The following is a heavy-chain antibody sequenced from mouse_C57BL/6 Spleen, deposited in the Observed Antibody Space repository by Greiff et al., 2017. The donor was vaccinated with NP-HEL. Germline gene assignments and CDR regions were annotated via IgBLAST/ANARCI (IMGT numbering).Heavy chain of an antibody. V-gene: IGHV3-6*01. CDR3: ARDPYYYGSSHYAMDY. CDR2: ISYDGST. Sequence: EVQLQQSGPGLVKPSQSLSLPCSVTGYSITSGYYWNWIRQFPGNKLEWMGYISYDGSTNYNPSLKNRISITRDTSKNQFFLKLNSVTTEDTATYYCARDPYYYGSSHYAMDYWGQGTSVTVSS. D-gene: IGHD1-1*01. CDR1: GYSITSGYY. J-gene: IGHJ4*01.